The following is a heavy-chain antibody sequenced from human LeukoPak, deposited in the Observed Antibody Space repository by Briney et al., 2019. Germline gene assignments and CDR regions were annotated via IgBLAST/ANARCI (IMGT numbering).Heavy chain of an antibody. V-gene: IGHV4-34*01. J-gene: IGHJ4*02. Sequence: SETLSLTCAVYGGPFSGYYWSWIRQPPGKGLEWIGEINHSGSTNYNPSLKSRVTISVDTSKNQFSLKLSSVTAADTAVYYCASHYCTNGVCIDYWGQGTLVTVPS. D-gene: IGHD2-8*01. CDR1: GGPFSGYY. CDR3: ASHYCTNGVCIDY. CDR2: INHSGST.